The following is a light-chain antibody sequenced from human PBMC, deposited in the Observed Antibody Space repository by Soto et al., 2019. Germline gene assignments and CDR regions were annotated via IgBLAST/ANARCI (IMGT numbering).Light chain of an antibody. CDR1: ISDVAGYNY. CDR2: DVT. J-gene: IGLJ2*01. Sequence: QSALTQPRSVSGSPGQSVTISCTGTISDVAGYNYVSWYQHHPGKAPKLLISDVTKRPSWVPDRFSGSKSGSTASLTISELQAEDEADYYCPSYAGSNNLVFGGGTKLTVL. V-gene: IGLV2-11*01. CDR3: PSYAGSNNLV.